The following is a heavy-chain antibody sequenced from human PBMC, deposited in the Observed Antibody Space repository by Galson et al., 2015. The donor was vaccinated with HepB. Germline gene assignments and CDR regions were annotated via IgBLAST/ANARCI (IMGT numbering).Heavy chain of an antibody. CDR1: GFTVSSNY. Sequence: SLRLSCAASGFTVSSNYMSWVRQAPGKGLEWVSVIYSGGSTYYADSVKGRFTISRDNSKNTLYLQMNSLRAEDTAVYYCARSGWQGVIAAKLVWGYFDYWGQGTLVTVSS. J-gene: IGHJ4*02. V-gene: IGHV3-66*01. D-gene: IGHD6-13*01. CDR2: IYSGGST. CDR3: ARSGWQGVIAAKLVWGYFDY.